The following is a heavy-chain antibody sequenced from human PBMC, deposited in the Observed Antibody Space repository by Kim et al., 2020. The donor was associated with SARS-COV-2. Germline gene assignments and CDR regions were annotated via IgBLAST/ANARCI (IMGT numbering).Heavy chain of an antibody. J-gene: IGHJ5*02. CDR2: IYYSGST. V-gene: IGHV4-59*01. CDR3: ARDMPLYSSGFRGWWFDP. Sequence: SETLSLTCTVSGGSISSYYWSWIRQPPGKGLEWIGYIYYSGSTNYNPSLKSRVTISVDTSKNQFSLKLSSVTAADTAVYYCARDMPLYSSGFRGWWFDPWGQGTLVTVSS. D-gene: IGHD6-19*01. CDR1: GGSISSYY.